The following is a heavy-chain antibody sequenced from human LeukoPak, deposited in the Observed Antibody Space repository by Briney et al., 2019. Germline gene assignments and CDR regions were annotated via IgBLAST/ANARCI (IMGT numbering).Heavy chain of an antibody. CDR1: GFTFSSYW. CDR3: ARIAVAGRPNNWYFDP. D-gene: IGHD6-19*01. CDR2: INSDGSST. J-gene: IGHJ2*01. Sequence: GGSLRLSCAASGFTFSSYWMHWVRQAPGKGLVWVSRINSDGSSTSYADSVKGRFTISRDNAKNTLYLQMNSLRAEDTAVYYCARIAVAGRPNNWYFDPWGRGTLVTVSS. V-gene: IGHV3-74*01.